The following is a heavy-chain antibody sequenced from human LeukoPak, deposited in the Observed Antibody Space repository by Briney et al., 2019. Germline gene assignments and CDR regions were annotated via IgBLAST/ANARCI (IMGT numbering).Heavy chain of an antibody. Sequence: SETLSLTCTVSGGSISSYYWSWIRQPPGKGLEWIGYIYYSGSTNYNPSLKSRVTISVDTSTNQFSLKLTSVTAADTAVYYCARDGDLVAATGGYYYFMDVWGKGTTVTVSS. CDR1: GGSISSYY. J-gene: IGHJ6*03. D-gene: IGHD5-12*01. V-gene: IGHV4-59*01. CDR3: ARDGDLVAATGGYYYFMDV. CDR2: IYYSGST.